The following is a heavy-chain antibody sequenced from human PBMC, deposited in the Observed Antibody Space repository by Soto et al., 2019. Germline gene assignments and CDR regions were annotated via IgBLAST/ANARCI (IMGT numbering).Heavy chain of an antibody. CDR3: ASSPHSGSYPYNWFDP. CDR1: GGSISSGDYY. V-gene: IGHV4-30-4*01. J-gene: IGHJ5*02. Sequence: QVQLQASGPGLVKPSQTLSLTCTVSGGSISSGDYYWSWIRQPPGKGLEWIGYIYYSGSTYYNPSLKSRVTISVDTSKNQFSLKLSSVTAADTAVYYCASSPHSGSYPYNWFDPWGQGTLVTVSS. CDR2: IYYSGST. D-gene: IGHD1-26*01.